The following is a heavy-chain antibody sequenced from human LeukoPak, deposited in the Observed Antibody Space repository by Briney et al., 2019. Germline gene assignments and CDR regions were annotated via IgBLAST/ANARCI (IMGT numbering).Heavy chain of an antibody. CDR2: IYYSGST. V-gene: IGHV4-59*01. CDR1: GGSISSYY. Sequence: IPSETLSLTCTVSGGSISSYYWSWIRQPPGKGLEWSRYIYYSGSTNYNPSLKSRVTISVGTTKSQFSLKLSSVTAADTAVYYCARGVDTMIVVARAGDWFDPWGQGTLVTVSS. CDR3: ARGVDTMIVVARAGDWFDP. D-gene: IGHD3-22*01. J-gene: IGHJ5*02.